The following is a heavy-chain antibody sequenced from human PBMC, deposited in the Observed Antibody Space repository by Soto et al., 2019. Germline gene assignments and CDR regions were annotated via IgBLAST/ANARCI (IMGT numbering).Heavy chain of an antibody. D-gene: IGHD2-15*01. CDR1: GYTFASYG. V-gene: IGHV1-18*01. CDR3: ARDSCSGGSCYSVSVDWFDP. J-gene: IGHJ5*02. Sequence: GASVKVSCKASGYTFASYGISWVRQAPGQGLEWMGWISAYNGNTNYAQKLQGRVTMTTDTSTSTAYTELRSLRSDDTAVYYCARDSCSGGSCYSVSVDWFDPWGQGTLVTVSS. CDR2: ISAYNGNT.